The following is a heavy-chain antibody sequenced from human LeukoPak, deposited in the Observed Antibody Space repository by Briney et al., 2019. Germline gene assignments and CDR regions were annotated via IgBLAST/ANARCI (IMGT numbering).Heavy chain of an antibody. D-gene: IGHD3-22*01. CDR3: ARDLSRRYYYDSSGYYPRL. Sequence: GGSLRLSCAASGFTFSSYWMSWVRQAPGKGLEWVANIKQDGSEKYYVDSVKGRFTISRDNAKNSLYLQMNSLRAEDTAVYYCARDLSRRYYYDSSGYYPRLGGQGTLVTVSS. CDR1: GFTFSSYW. J-gene: IGHJ4*02. V-gene: IGHV3-7*01. CDR2: IKQDGSEK.